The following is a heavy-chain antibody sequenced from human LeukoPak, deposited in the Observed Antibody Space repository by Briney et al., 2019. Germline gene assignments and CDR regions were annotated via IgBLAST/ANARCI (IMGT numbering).Heavy chain of an antibody. J-gene: IGHJ4*02. CDR1: GYTFSSYG. V-gene: IGHV1-18*01. CDR2: ISAYNGNT. Sequence: ASVKVSCKVSGYTFSSYGISWVRQAPGQGLEWMAWISAYNGNTKYAQQLQGRVTMTTDTSTSTAYMELRSLRSDDTAVYYCARDRAAAGPSPFDYWGQGTLVTVSS. D-gene: IGHD6-13*01. CDR3: ARDRAAAGPSPFDY.